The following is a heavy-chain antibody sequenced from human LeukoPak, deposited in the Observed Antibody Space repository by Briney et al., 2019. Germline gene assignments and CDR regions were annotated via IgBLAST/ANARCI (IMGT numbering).Heavy chain of an antibody. CDR3: ATGGFMIRGVLDY. V-gene: IGHV4-34*01. J-gene: IGHJ4*02. Sequence: SETLSLTCAVYGGSFSGYYWSWIRQPPGKGLEWIGEINHSGSTNYNPSLKSRVTISVDTSKNQFSLKLSSVTAADTAVYYCATGGFMIRGVLDYWGQGTLVTVSS. CDR1: GGSFSGYY. CDR2: INHSGST. D-gene: IGHD3-10*01.